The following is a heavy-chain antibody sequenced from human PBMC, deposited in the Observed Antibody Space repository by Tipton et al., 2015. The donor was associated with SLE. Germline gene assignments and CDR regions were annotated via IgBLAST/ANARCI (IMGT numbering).Heavy chain of an antibody. Sequence: TLSLTCTVSGGSISSGGYYLTWIRQHPGKGLEWIGYIYYTGTSNYNPSLKSRITMSVDTSMNQFSLKLSSVPAADTAVYYCAKDSSGYYHFDSWGPGTLVTVSS. CDR1: GGSISSGGYY. CDR3: AKDSSGYYHFDS. CDR2: IYYTGTS. J-gene: IGHJ4*02. D-gene: IGHD3-22*01. V-gene: IGHV4-31*03.